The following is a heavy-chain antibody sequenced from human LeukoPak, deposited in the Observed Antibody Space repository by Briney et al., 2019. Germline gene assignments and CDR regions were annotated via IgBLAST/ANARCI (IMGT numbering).Heavy chain of an antibody. CDR1: GFTFSSYS. D-gene: IGHD5-12*01. J-gene: IGHJ3*02. V-gene: IGHV3-48*04. CDR3: ARPLRGSLKNAFDI. CDR2: IRSSSSTI. Sequence: PGGSLRLSCAASGFTFSSYSMNWVRQAQGKGLEWVSYIRSSSSTIYYADSVKGRFTISRDNAKNSLYLQMNSLRAEDTAVYYCARPLRGSLKNAFDIWGQGTMVTVSS.